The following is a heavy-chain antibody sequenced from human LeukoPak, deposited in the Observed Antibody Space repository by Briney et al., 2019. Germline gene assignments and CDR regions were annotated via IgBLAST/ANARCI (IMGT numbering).Heavy chain of an antibody. V-gene: IGHV3-21*01. D-gene: IGHD3-3*01. J-gene: IGHJ4*02. Sequence: GGSLRLSCAASGFTFSSYSMNWVRQAPGKGLEWVSSISSSSSYIYYADSVKGRFTISRDNAKNSLYLQMNSLRAEDTAVYYCARDQYYDFWSGSQGYFDYWGQGTLVTVSS. CDR1: GFTFSSYS. CDR2: ISSSSSYI. CDR3: ARDQYYDFWSGSQGYFDY.